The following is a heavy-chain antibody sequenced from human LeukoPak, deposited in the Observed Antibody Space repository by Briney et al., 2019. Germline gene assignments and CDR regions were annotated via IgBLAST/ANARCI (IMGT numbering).Heavy chain of an antibody. Sequence: PSETLSLTCTVSGGSISSTYYWGWIRQPQGKGLEWIASIHYSGSTDYNPSLNSRVTISVDTPNNQFSLRLRFVTAADTAVYYCARLAYCTSTSCYPNYWGQGALVTVSS. D-gene: IGHD2-2*01. CDR3: ARLAYCTSTSCYPNY. V-gene: IGHV4-39*01. CDR1: GGSISSTYY. CDR2: IHYSGST. J-gene: IGHJ4*02.